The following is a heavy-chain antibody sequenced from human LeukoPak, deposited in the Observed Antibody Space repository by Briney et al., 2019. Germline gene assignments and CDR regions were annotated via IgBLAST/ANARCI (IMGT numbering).Heavy chain of an antibody. Sequence: SGPTLVNPTQTVTLTCTLSGFSPITSGMGVEWIRKHPVNALQWLALIYCDDDKRYSPYHRSRLTITKDTSKNQVVLTMTNMDLVDTATYYCAHRPPYDTSGHYGGDYFDYWGQGILVTVSS. V-gene: IGHV2-5*02. CDR1: GFSPITSGMG. CDR3: AHRPPYDTSGHYGGDYFDY. J-gene: IGHJ4*02. D-gene: IGHD3-22*01. CDR2: IYCDDDK.